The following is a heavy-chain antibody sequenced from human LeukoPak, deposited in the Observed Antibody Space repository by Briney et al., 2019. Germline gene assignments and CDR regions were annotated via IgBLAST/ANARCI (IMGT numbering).Heavy chain of an antibody. D-gene: IGHD3-16*02. CDR3: TTGPSYDYVWGSYRYTPFDY. J-gene: IGHJ4*02. V-gene: IGHV3-15*01. CDR2: IKSKTDGGTT. Sequence: GGSLRLSCAASGFTFSNAWMSWVRQAPGKGLEWVGRIKSKTDGGTTDYAAPVKGRFTISRDDSKNTLYLQMNGLKTEDTAVYYCTTGPSYDYVWGSYRYTPFDYWGQGTLVTVSS. CDR1: GFTFSNAW.